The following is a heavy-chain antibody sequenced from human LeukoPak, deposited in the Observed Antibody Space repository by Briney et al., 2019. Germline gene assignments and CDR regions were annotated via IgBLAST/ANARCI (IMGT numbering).Heavy chain of an antibody. Sequence: PGGSLRLSCAASGFTFSSYAMSWVRQAPGEGLEWVSAISGSGGSTYYADSVKGRFTISRDNSKNTLYLQMNSLRAEDTAVYYCAKDAARVDYYYYGMDVRGQGTTVTVSS. V-gene: IGHV3-23*01. CDR2: ISGSGGST. D-gene: IGHD6-13*01. CDR3: AKDAARVDYYYYGMDV. J-gene: IGHJ6*02. CDR1: GFTFSSYA.